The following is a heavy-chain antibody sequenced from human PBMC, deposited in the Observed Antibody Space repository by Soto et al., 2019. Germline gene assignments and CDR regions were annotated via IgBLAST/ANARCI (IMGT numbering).Heavy chain of an antibody. CDR3: ARVLDV. CDR2: ISSSSSTI. Sequence: QPWWSMRLCCAASGFTFSIYSMNWVRQAPGKGLEWVSYISSSSSTIYYADSVKGRFTISRDNAKNSLYLQMNSLRDEDTAVYYCARVLDVWGQGTTVTVSS. CDR1: GFTFSIYS. V-gene: IGHV3-48*02. J-gene: IGHJ6*02.